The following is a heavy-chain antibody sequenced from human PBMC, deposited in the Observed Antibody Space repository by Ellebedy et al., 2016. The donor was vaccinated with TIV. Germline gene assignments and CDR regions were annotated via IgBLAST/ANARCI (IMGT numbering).Heavy chain of an antibody. V-gene: IGHV4-59*12. Sequence: SETLSLXXTVSGGSISGYYWSWIRQSPGKGLEWIGYIYDSGSTNYNPSLKSRVTISVATSKNQFSLKLDSVTAADTAVYYCARGRGGSYSIPFDYWGQGTLVTVSS. CDR1: GGSISGYY. CDR3: ARGRGGSYSIPFDY. CDR2: IYDSGST. D-gene: IGHD1-26*01. J-gene: IGHJ4*02.